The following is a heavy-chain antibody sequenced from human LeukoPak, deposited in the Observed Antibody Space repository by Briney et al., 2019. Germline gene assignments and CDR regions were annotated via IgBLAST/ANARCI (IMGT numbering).Heavy chain of an antibody. Sequence: ASVKVSCKASGYTLTSYALHWVRQAPGQRLEWMGWINAGNGNTKYSQRFQGRVTITRDTSASTAYMELSSLRSEDTAVYYCARGRCVGSTSCYYFDYWGQGTLVTVSS. D-gene: IGHD2-2*01. CDR2: INAGNGNT. CDR3: ARGRCVGSTSCYYFDY. CDR1: GYTLTSYA. J-gene: IGHJ4*02. V-gene: IGHV1-3*01.